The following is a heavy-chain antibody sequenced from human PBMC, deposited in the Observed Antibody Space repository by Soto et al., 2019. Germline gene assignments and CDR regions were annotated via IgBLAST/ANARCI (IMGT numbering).Heavy chain of an antibody. Sequence: QVHLVQSGAEVKKPGASVKVSCKGSGYTFTSYGITWVRQAPGQGLEWMGWISAHNGNTDYAQKLQGRVTVTRNTFTRRTYMELRGPRFDDTAVFYCARRRYGDYWGQGALVTVSS. CDR1: GYTFTSYG. J-gene: IGHJ4*02. D-gene: IGHD1-1*01. V-gene: IGHV1-18*01. CDR2: ISAHNGNT. CDR3: ARRRYGDY.